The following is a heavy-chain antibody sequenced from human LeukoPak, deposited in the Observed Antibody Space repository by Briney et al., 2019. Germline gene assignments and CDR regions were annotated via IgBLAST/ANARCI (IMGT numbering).Heavy chain of an antibody. V-gene: IGHV4-34*01. CDR2: INHSGST. Sequence: SETLSLTCAVYGRSFSGYYWSWIRQPPGKGREWIGEINHSGSTNYNPSLKSRVTISVDTSKNQFSLKLSSVTAADTAVYYCARERSSSWNQYNWFDPWGQGTLVTVSS. D-gene: IGHD6-13*01. CDR3: ARERSSSWNQYNWFDP. J-gene: IGHJ5*02. CDR1: GRSFSGYY.